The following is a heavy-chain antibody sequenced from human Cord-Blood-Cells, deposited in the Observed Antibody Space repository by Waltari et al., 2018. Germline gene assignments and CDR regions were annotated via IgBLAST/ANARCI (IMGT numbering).Heavy chain of an antibody. V-gene: IGHV4-34*01. CDR2: INHTGST. D-gene: IGHD3-3*01. J-gene: IGHJ6*03. Sequence: QVQLQQWGAGLLKPSETLSLTCAVYGGSFSGYYWSWIRQPPGKGLEWIGEINHTGSTNYNPSLKSRVTISVDTSKNQFSPKLSSVTAADTAVYYCARLSYDFWSGYYYYYYMDVWGKGTTVTVSS. CDR1: GGSFSGYY. CDR3: ARLSYDFWSGYYYYYYMDV.